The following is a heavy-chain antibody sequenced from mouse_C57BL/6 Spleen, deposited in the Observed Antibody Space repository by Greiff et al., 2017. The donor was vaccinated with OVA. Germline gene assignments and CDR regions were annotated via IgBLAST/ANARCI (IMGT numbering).Heavy chain of an antibody. CDR2: INPYNGDT. J-gene: IGHJ1*03. CDR3: ARWAYGSSYWYFDV. Sequence: EVQLQQSGPELVKPGDSVKISCKASGYSFTGYFMNWVMQSHGKSLEWIGRINPYNGDTFYNQKFKGKATLTVDKSSSTAHMELRSLTSEDSAVYYCARWAYGSSYWYFDVWGTGTTVTVSS. D-gene: IGHD1-1*01. V-gene: IGHV1-20*01. CDR1: GYSFTGYF.